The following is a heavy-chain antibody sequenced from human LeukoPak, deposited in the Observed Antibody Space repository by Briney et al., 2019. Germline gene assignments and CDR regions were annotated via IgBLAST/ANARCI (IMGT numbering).Heavy chain of an antibody. CDR2: IYYSGST. CDR1: GDSISSSSYY. CDR3: ARRGGMITFGGVIVPYYFDY. J-gene: IGHJ4*02. D-gene: IGHD3-16*02. V-gene: IGHV4-39*01. Sequence: SETLSLTCSVSGDSISSSSYYWGWIRQPPGKGLEWIGSIYYSGSTYYNPSLKSRATISVDTSKNQFSLKLSSVTAADTAVYYCARRGGMITFGGVIVPYYFDYWGQGTLVTVSS.